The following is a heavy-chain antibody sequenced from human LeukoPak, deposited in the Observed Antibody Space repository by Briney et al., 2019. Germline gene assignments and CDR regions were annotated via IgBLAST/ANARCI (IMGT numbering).Heavy chain of an antibody. CDR2: LYSEGNT. D-gene: IGHD1-14*01. V-gene: IGHV3-53*01. CDR3: SXGVEPLAANTLAY. Sequence: GGSLRLSCAASGFTVITNYMTWVRQAPGKGLEWVSVLYSEGNTKYADSVQGRFTISRDNSTNTLYLERNRLSPDHTAVVYCSXGVEPLAANTLAYWGQGTLVTVSS. J-gene: IGHJ1*01. CDR1: GFTVITNY.